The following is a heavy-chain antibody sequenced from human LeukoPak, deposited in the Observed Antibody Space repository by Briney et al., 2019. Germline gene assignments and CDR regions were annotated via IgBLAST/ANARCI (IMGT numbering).Heavy chain of an antibody. CDR2: ISYSGNT. V-gene: IGHV4-59*01. J-gene: IGHJ4*02. D-gene: IGHD1-26*01. Sequence: SETLSLSCTVSGVSISNYYWSWIRQSPGRGLEWIGYISYSGNTNYNPSLKSRAAISVDTSKNQFSLKLSSVTAADTAVYYCARTLPSGVEDYWGQGTLVTVSS. CDR1: GVSISNYY. CDR3: ARTLPSGVEDY.